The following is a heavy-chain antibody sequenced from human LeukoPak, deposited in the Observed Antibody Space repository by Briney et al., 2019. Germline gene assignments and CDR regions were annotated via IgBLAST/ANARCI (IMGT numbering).Heavy chain of an antibody. CDR2: IYYSGST. V-gene: IGHV4-39*07. CDR3: ARDLAMIGGGHDY. J-gene: IGHJ4*02. CDR1: GGSISSSSYY. Sequence: PSETLSLTCTVSGGSISSSSYYWGWIRQPPGKGLVWIGSIYYSGSTYYNPSLKSRVTISVDTSKNQFSLKLSSVTAADTAVYYCARDLAMIGGGHDYWGQGTLVTVSS. D-gene: IGHD3-22*01.